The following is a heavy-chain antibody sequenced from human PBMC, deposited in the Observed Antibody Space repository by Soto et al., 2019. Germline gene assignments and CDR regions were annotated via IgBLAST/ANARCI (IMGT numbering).Heavy chain of an antibody. Sequence: QVQLQESGPGLVKPSETLSLTCTVSGGSVSSGSYYWSWVRQPPGKGLEWIGYIYYSGTTNYNPSLESRVTMTVETSKKQYTLKLRSVTAADTAVYYYAKSWGDYFDFCSQGTLVTVSS. CDR1: GGSVSSGSYY. D-gene: IGHD3-16*01. CDR2: IYYSGTT. J-gene: IGHJ4*02. V-gene: IGHV4-61*01. CDR3: AKSWGDYFDF.